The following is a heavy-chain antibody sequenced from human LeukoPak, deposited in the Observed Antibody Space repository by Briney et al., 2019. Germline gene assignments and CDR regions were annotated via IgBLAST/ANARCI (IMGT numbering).Heavy chain of an antibody. CDR2: ISGSGEGT. D-gene: IGHD2-2*01. CDR1: GFSFSRFA. V-gene: IGHV3-23*01. Sequence: GGSLRLSCAASGFSFSRFAMNWVRQAPGKGLDWVSSISGSGEGTYYSDSVKGRFTISRDNSKNTLYLQMSSLRAEDTAVYYCAKAGGDIVLVPAVVDAFDVWGQGTVVIVSA. J-gene: IGHJ3*01. CDR3: AKAGGDIVLVPAVVDAFDV.